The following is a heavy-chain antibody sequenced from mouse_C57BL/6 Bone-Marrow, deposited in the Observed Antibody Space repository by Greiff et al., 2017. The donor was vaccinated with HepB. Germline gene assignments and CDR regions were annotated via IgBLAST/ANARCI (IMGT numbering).Heavy chain of an antibody. Sequence: EVKLVESGGGLVKPGGSLKLSCAASGFTFSDYGMHWVRQAPEKGLEWVAYISSGSSTIYYADTVKGRFTISRDNAKNTLFLQMTSLRSEDTAMYYCARYSNYDVDYWGQGTTLTVSS. D-gene: IGHD2-5*01. V-gene: IGHV5-17*01. CDR1: GFTFSDYG. J-gene: IGHJ2*01. CDR3: ARYSNYDVDY. CDR2: ISSGSSTI.